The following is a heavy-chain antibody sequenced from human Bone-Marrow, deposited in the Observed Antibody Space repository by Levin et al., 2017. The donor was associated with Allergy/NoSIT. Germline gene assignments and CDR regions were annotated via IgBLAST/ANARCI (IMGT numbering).Heavy chain of an antibody. CDR3: AHRRGGYNWNDADFDY. J-gene: IGHJ4*02. CDR1: GFSLSTSGVG. Sequence: SGPTLVKPTQALALTCTFSGFSLSTSGVGVAWIRQPPGKALECLALIYWDDDKRYNPSLKSRLTVTKDTSKNQVVLTMTNMDPVDTATYYCAHRRGGYNWNDADFDYWGQGTPVTVSS. CDR2: IYWDDDK. V-gene: IGHV2-5*02. D-gene: IGHD1-1*01.